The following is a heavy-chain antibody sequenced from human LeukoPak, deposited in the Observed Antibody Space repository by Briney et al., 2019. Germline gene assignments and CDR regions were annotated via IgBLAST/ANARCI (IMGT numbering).Heavy chain of an antibody. J-gene: IGHJ4*02. V-gene: IGHV3-21*01. CDR2: ISSSSSYI. CDR1: RFTFSTYT. CDR3: ARDRTTVTTFDY. Sequence: GGSLRLSCAASRFTFSTYTMNWVRQAPGKGLEWVSSISSSSSYIYYADSVKGRFPISRDNAKNSLYLQMNTLRAEDTAVYYCARDRTTVTTFDYWGQGTLVTVSS. D-gene: IGHD4-17*01.